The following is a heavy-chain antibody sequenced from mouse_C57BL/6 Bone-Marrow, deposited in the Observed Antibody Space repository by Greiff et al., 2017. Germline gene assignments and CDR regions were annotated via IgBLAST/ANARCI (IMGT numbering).Heavy chain of an antibody. Sequence: EVNVVESGGGLVQPKGSLKLSCAASGFSFNTYAMNWVRQAPGKGLEWVARIRSKSNNHATYYDDSVKDRFTISKVDSDIMLYLQMNNLKTEDTSMYYCVCRGARDYWGQGTSVTVSS. J-gene: IGHJ4*01. CDR1: GFSFNTYA. D-gene: IGHD3-3*01. CDR2: IRSKSNNHAT. CDR3: VCRGARDY. V-gene: IGHV10-1*01.